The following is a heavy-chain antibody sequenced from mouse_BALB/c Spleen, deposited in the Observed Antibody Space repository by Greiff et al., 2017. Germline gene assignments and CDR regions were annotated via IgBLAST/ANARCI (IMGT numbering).Heavy chain of an antibody. J-gene: IGHJ4*01. CDR3: ARDPPLYGSSLYAMDY. V-gene: IGHV5-6-3*01. Sequence: EVKLVESGGGLVQPGGSLKLSCAASGFTFSSYGMSWVRQTPDKRLELVATINSNGGSTYYPDSVKGRFTISRDNAKNTLYLQMSSLKSEDTAMYYCARDPPLYGSSLYAMDYWGQGTSVTVSS. CDR1: GFTFSSYG. D-gene: IGHD1-1*01. CDR2: INSNGGST.